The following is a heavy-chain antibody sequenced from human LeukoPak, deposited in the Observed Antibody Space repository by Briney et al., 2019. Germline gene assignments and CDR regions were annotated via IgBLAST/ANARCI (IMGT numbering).Heavy chain of an antibody. CDR1: GFTFSSYS. J-gene: IGHJ3*01. CDR3: ARALLLWFGESNTFDV. Sequence: GGSLRLSCAASGFTFSSYSMNWVRQAPGKGLEWVSSISSSSSYIYYADSVKGRFTISRDNAKNSLYLQMNSQRAEDTAVYYCARALLLWFGESNTFDVWGQGTMVTVSS. CDR2: ISSSSSYI. D-gene: IGHD3-10*01. V-gene: IGHV3-21*01.